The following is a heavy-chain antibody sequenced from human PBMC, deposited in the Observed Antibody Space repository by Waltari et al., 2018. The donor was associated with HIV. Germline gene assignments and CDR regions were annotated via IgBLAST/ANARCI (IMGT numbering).Heavy chain of an antibody. V-gene: IGHV3-7*04. CDR1: GFAFSRYW. CDR2: INENGDEK. D-gene: IGHD2-15*01. CDR3: VRGSGSF. Sequence: EVQLAESGGGLVKPGGYLNVSCGVSGFAFSRYWMSWVRQAPGKGPEWVANINENGDEKYHVDSMKGRFVISRDNTKQSLYLEMKNLRVEDTAVYYCVRGSGSFWGQGTLVTVSS. J-gene: IGHJ4*02.